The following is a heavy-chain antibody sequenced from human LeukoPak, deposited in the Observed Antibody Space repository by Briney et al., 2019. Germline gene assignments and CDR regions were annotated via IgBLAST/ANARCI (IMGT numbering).Heavy chain of an antibody. D-gene: IGHD3-22*01. V-gene: IGHV3-7*01. Sequence: GGSLRLSCAVSGFTLTNHGVSWVRQAPGKGLEWVANIKQDGSEKCYVDSVKGRFTISRDNAKNSLYLQMNSLRAEDTAVYYCARSSGDYYDSSGYYSWGQGTLVTVSS. CDR3: ARSSGDYYDSSGYYS. CDR1: GFTLTNHG. J-gene: IGHJ4*02. CDR2: IKQDGSEK.